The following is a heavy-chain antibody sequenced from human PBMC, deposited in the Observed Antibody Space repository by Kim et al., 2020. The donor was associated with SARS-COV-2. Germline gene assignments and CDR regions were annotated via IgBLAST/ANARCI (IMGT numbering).Heavy chain of an antibody. CDR3: ARGLYGPQRYCSSTSCSKGRYYYMDV. Sequence: SETLSLTCAVYGGSFSGYYWSWIRQPPGKGLEWIGEINHSGSTNYNPSLKSRVTISVDTSKNQFSLKLSSVTAADTAVYYCARGLYGPQRYCSSTSCSKGRYYYMDVWGKGTTVTVSS. V-gene: IGHV4-34*01. D-gene: IGHD2-2*01. CDR2: INHSGST. J-gene: IGHJ6*03. CDR1: GGSFSGYY.